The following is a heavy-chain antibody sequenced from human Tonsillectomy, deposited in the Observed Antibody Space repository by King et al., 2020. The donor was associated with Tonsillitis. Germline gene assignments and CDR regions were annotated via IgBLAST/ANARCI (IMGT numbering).Heavy chain of an antibody. Sequence: VQLVESGGRLVQPGGSLRLSCAASGFSFGSNYMSWVRQAPGKGLESVSIIYSGGSTYYADSVKGRFTISRHSSKNTLYLQMNSLRAEDTAVYYCAKIAVTGPLSYYYMDVWGKGTTVTVSS. D-gene: IGHD6-19*01. CDR1: GFSFGSNY. V-gene: IGHV3-53*04. CDR3: AKIAVTGPLSYYYMDV. CDR2: IYSGGST. J-gene: IGHJ6*03.